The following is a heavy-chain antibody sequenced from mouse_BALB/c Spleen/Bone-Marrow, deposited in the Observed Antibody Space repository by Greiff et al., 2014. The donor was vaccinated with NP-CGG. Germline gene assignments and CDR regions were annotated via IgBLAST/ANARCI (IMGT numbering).Heavy chain of an antibody. V-gene: IGHV1-80*01. D-gene: IGHD4-1*01. J-gene: IGHJ4*01. CDR2: IYPGDGDT. CDR1: GYAFSSYW. CDR3: ARAELGRSYARDY. Sequence: VQLQQPGAELVRPGSSVKISCKASGYAFSSYWMNWVKQRPGQGLEWIGQIYPGDGDTNYNGKFKGKATLTADKSSSTAYMQLSRLTTEDTTVYFDARAELGRSYARDYWGQGTSVAVSS.